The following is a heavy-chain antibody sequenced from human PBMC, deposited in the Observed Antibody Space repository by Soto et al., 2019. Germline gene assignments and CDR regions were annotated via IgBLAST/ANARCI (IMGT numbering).Heavy chain of an antibody. CDR2: ISYDESNK. CDR1: GFTFNDYA. D-gene: IGHD3-3*01. Sequence: ESGGGVVQPGRSLKLSCLASGFTFNDYAMHWVRQAPGKGLEWVALISYDESNKDYADSVKGRFTISRDTSKNALYLQINSLRSEDTAVYYCAKLRLATYDFWGGCDSWGQGTLVTVSS. CDR3: AKLRLATYDFWGGCDS. J-gene: IGHJ4*02. V-gene: IGHV3-30*18.